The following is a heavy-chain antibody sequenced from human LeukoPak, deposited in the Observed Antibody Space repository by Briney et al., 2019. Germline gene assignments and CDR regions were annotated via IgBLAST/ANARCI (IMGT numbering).Heavy chain of an antibody. D-gene: IGHD5-12*01. Sequence: PSETLSLICAVSGGSISSSNWWSWVRQPPGKGLEWIGEIYRSGSTNYNPSLKSRVTISLDKSKNQFSLRLSSVTAADTAVYYCARYRGASGYHFDYWGQGTLVTVSS. CDR1: GGSISSSNW. CDR2: IYRSGST. J-gene: IGHJ4*02. V-gene: IGHV4-4*02. CDR3: ARYRGASGYHFDY.